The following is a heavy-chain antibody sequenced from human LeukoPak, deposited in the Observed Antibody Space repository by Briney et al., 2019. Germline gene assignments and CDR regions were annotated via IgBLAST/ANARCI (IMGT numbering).Heavy chain of an antibody. D-gene: IGHD3-22*01. CDR1: GFTFSSYS. CDR2: ISSSSSYI. J-gene: IGHJ4*02. Sequence: GGSLRLSCAASGFTFSSYSMNWVRQAPGKGLEWVSSISSSSSYIYYADSVKGRFTISRDNAKNSLHLQMNSLRAEDSAVYYCAKNYYDSSGLFDYWGQGTLVIVSS. CDR3: AKNYYDSSGLFDY. V-gene: IGHV3-21*01.